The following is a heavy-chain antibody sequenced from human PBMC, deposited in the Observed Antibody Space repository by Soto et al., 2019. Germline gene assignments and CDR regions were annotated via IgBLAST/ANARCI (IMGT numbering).Heavy chain of an antibody. Sequence: GGSLRLSCAASGFTFSTYAMSWVRQAPGKGLEWVSTISGSGGSTYYADSVKGRFTISRDNSKNTLYLQMNSLRAEDTAVYYCAKDRSEYSGYLYYFDSWGQGTLVTVSS. J-gene: IGHJ4*02. V-gene: IGHV3-23*01. D-gene: IGHD5-12*01. CDR2: ISGSGGST. CDR3: AKDRSEYSGYLYYFDS. CDR1: GFTFSTYA.